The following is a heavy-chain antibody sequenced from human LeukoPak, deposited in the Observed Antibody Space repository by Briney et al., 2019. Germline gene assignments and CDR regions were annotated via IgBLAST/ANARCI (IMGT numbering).Heavy chain of an antibody. V-gene: IGHV3-9*01. J-gene: IGHJ4*02. Sequence: GGSLRLSCAGSGFIFNNYAMHWVRQPPGKGLEWVSGISWNSGSIDYADSVKGRFTISRDNAKNSLYLQMSSLRVEDTAFYYCAKDNRRHYTSGPNPDSLHWGQGALVTVSS. CDR1: GFIFNNYA. D-gene: IGHD6-19*01. CDR3: AKDNRRHYTSGPNPDSLH. CDR2: ISWNSGSI.